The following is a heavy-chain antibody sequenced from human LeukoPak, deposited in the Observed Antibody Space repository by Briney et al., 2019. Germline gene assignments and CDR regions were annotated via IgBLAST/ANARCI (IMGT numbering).Heavy chain of an antibody. Sequence: SETLSLTCTVSGGSISSGGYYWSWIRQHPGKGLEWIGYIYYSGSTYYNPSFKSRVTISVDTSKNQFSLKLSSVTAADTAVYYCARGVVRMSSSQYYFDYWGQGTLVTVSS. V-gene: IGHV4-31*03. D-gene: IGHD6-13*01. CDR2: IYYSGST. CDR3: ARGVVRMSSSQYYFDY. J-gene: IGHJ4*02. CDR1: GGSISSGGYY.